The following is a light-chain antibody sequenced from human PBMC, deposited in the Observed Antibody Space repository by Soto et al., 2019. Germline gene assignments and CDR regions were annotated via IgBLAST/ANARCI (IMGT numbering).Light chain of an antibody. CDR1: HVVSNY. CDR3: QHSYSYPYT. Sequence: AIRMTQSPSSLSASIGDRVTITCRASHVVSNYLAWYQQKPGKAPKALIYAASFLQSGVPSRFSGSGSGTDFSLTISFLQSEDFATYYCQHSYSYPYTFGQGTTLQMK. V-gene: IGKV1-8*01. J-gene: IGKJ2*01. CDR2: AAS.